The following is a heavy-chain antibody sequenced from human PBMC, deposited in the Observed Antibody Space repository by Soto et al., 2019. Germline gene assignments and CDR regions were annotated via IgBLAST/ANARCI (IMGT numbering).Heavy chain of an antibody. D-gene: IGHD6-19*01. CDR3: ARDRLRYSSGWYVNYGMDV. Sequence: QVQLVQSGAEVKKPGASVKVSCKASGYTFTSYGISWVRQAPGQGLEWMGWISAYNCNTNYAQKLQGRVTMTTDTSTSTAYMELRSLRSDDTAVYYCARDRLRYSSGWYVNYGMDVWGQGTTVTVSS. CDR1: GYTFTSYG. CDR2: ISAYNCNT. V-gene: IGHV1-18*01. J-gene: IGHJ6*02.